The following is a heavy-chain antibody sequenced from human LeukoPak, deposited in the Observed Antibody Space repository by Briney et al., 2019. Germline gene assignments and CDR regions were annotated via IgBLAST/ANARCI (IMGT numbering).Heavy chain of an antibody. CDR3: ARASRLGLAGMFDY. V-gene: IGHV3-66*01. CDR2: FYSGGTT. CDR1: GFTVSNNY. J-gene: IGHJ4*02. D-gene: IGHD5/OR15-5a*01. Sequence: PGGSLRLSCAASGFTVSNNYMSWVRQAPGKGPEWVSVFYSGGTTFYADSVKGRFTISRDDSQNTLYLQMNSLRAEDTAVYYCARASRLGLAGMFDYWGQGTLVTVSS.